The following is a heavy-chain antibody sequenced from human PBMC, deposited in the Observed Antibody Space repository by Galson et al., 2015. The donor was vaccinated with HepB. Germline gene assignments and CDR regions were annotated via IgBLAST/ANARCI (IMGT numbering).Heavy chain of an antibody. J-gene: IGHJ3*01. CDR2: IYSGGST. D-gene: IGHD2/OR15-2a*01. V-gene: IGHV3-66*01. Sequence: SLRLSCAASGFTVSSNYMSWVRQAPGKGLEWVSVIYSGGSTYDADSVKGRFTISRGNSKNTLYLQMNSLLAEDTAVYYCARGPRISMPLDVWGQGTMVTVCS. CDR1: GFTVSSNY. CDR3: ARGPRISMPLDV.